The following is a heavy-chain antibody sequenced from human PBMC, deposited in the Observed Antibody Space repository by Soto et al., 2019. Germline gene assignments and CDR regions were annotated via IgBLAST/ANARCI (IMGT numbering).Heavy chain of an antibody. J-gene: IGHJ4*02. V-gene: IGHV2-70*01. CDR1: GFSLSTSGMC. CDR2: IDWDDDK. CDR3: ARNILVGATSYCGY. Sequence: SGPTLVNPTQTLTLTCTFSGFSLSTSGMCVSWIRQPPGKALEWLALIDWDDDKYYSTSLKTRLTISKDTSKNQVVLTMTNMDPMDTATSYCARNILVGATSYCGYCGQVTLVTASS. D-gene: IGHD1-26*01.